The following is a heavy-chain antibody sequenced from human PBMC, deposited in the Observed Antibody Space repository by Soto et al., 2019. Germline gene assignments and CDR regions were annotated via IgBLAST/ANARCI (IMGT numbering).Heavy chain of an antibody. D-gene: IGHD5-18*01. Sequence: QAHLVESGGGVVQPGRSLRLSCAASGFTFTSYAMHWVRQAPGTRLEWVAVISYDGGIQHYADSVKGRFTISRDNCKNMVLLQMNSLRAENTAVYYCVSDRGYGHASVPYSWGQGTLVSVSS. V-gene: IGHV3-30*04. CDR3: VSDRGYGHASVPYS. J-gene: IGHJ4*02. CDR1: GFTFTSYA. CDR2: ISYDGGIQ.